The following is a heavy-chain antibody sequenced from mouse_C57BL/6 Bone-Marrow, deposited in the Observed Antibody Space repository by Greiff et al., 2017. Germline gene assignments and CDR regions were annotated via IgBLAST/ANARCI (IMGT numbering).Heavy chain of an antibody. CDR1: GYTFTSYG. CDR3: ARYDYGWFAY. Sequence: QVQLQQSGAELARPGASVKLSCKASGYTFTSYGISWVKQRTGQGLEWIGEIYPRSGNTYYNEKFKGKATLTADKSSSTAYMELRRLTSEDSAVYFCARYDYGWFAYWGQGTLVTVSA. J-gene: IGHJ3*01. D-gene: IGHD2-4*01. CDR2: IYPRSGNT. V-gene: IGHV1-81*01.